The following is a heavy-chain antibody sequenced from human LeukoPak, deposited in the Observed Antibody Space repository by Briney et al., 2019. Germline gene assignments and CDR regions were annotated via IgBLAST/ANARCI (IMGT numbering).Heavy chain of an antibody. D-gene: IGHD4-17*01. CDR2: INPSGGST. J-gene: IGHJ5*02. CDR1: QYTFTSYD. V-gene: IGHV1-46*01. Sequence: GASVKVSCKASQYTFTSYDMHWVRQAPGQGLEWVGMINPSGGSTSYAQKFQGRVTMTRDTSTSTVYMELSSLRSEDTAVYYCARANYGDSFRWFDPWGQGTLVTVSS. CDR3: ARANYGDSFRWFDP.